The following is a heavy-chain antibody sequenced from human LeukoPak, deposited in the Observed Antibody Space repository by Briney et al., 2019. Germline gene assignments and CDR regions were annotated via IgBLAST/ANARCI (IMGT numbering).Heavy chain of an antibody. D-gene: IGHD6-13*01. CDR2: ISSSSSTI. J-gene: IGHJ5*02. CDR3: AREPAAAGIWFDP. V-gene: IGHV3-48*04. CDR1: GFTFSSYS. Sequence: GGSLRLSCAASGFTFSSYSMNWVRQAPGKGLEWVSYISSSSSTIYYADSVKGRFTISRVNAKNSLYLQMDSLRAEDTAVYYCAREPAAAGIWFDPWGQGTLVTVSS.